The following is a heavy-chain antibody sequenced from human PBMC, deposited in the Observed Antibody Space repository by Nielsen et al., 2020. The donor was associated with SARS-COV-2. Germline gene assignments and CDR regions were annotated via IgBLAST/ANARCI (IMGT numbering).Heavy chain of an antibody. J-gene: IGHJ3*02. CDR1: GFTFDDYA. V-gene: IGHV3-9*01. CDR2: ISWNSGSI. D-gene: IGHD3-16*01. Sequence: GGSLRLSCAASGFTFDDYAMNCVRQAPGKGLEWVSGISWNSGSIGYADSVKGRFTISRDNAKNSLYLQMNSLRAEDTALYYCAKLGGYAASDAFDIWGQGTMVTVSS. CDR3: AKLGGYAASDAFDI.